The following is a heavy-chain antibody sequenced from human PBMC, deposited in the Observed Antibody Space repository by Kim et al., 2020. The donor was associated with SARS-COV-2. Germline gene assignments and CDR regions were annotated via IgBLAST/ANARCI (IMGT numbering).Heavy chain of an antibody. D-gene: IGHD2-15*01. CDR2: ISYDGSNK. V-gene: IGHV3-30*18. CDR1: GFTFSSYG. J-gene: IGHJ4*02. CDR3: AKDPCSGGSCYPDY. Sequence: GGSLRLSCAASGFTFSSYGMHWVRQAPGKGLEWVAVISYDGSNKYYADSVKGRFTISRDNSKNTLYLQMNSLGAEDTAVYYCAKDPCSGGSCYPDYWGQGTLVTVSS.